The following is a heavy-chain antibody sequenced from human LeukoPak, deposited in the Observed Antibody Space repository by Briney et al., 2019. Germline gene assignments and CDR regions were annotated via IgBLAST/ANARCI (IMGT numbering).Heavy chain of an antibody. Sequence: ASVKVSCTASGYTFTGYYMHWVRQAPGQGLEWMGWINPNSGGTNYAQKVQGRVTMTRDTSISTAYMELSRLRSDDTAVYYCARDRIGSYYYYYMDVWGKGTTVTVSS. D-gene: IGHD2/OR15-2a*01. J-gene: IGHJ6*03. CDR1: GYTFTGYY. CDR2: INPNSGGT. V-gene: IGHV1-2*02. CDR3: ARDRIGSYYYYYMDV.